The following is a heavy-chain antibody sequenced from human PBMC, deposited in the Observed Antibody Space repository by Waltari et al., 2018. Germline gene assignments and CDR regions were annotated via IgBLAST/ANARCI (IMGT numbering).Heavy chain of an antibody. D-gene: IGHD6-13*01. J-gene: IGHJ4*02. Sequence: EVQLVESGGGLVQPGRSLRLSCAASGFTFDDYAMHWVRQAPGKGLEWVSGISWNSGSIGYADSVKGRFTSSRDNAKNSLYLQMNSLRAEDTALYYCAKDMGQQLVNYFDYWGQGTLVTVSS. V-gene: IGHV3-9*01. CDR1: GFTFDDYA. CDR3: AKDMGQQLVNYFDY. CDR2: ISWNSGSI.